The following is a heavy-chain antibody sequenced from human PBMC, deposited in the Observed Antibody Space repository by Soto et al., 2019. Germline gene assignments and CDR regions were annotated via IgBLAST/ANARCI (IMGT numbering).Heavy chain of an antibody. CDR1: GFTFSSYA. V-gene: IGHV3-30-3*01. CDR2: ISYAGSNK. J-gene: IGHJ3*02. CDR3: ARSTVNDAFDI. D-gene: IGHD4-4*01. Sequence: QVQLVESGGGVVQPGRSLRLSCAASGFTFSSYAMHWVRQAPGKGLEWVAVISYAGSNKYYADSVKGRFTISRDNSKNTLYLQMNSLRAEDTAVYYCARSTVNDAFDIWGQGAMVTVSS.